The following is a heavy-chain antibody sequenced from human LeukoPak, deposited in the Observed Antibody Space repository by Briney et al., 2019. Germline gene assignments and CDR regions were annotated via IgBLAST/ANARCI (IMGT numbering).Heavy chain of an antibody. V-gene: IGHV3-74*01. CDR1: GFTFSSYW. D-gene: IGHD1-26*01. CDR3: ARAQWEPPLAASYYFDY. CDR2: INSDGSST. Sequence: GGSLRLSCAASGFTFSSYWMHWVRQAPVKGLVWVSRINSDGSSTSYADSVKGRFTISRDNAKNTLYLQMNSLRAEDTAVYYCARAQWEPPLAASYYFDYWGQGTLVTVSS. J-gene: IGHJ4*02.